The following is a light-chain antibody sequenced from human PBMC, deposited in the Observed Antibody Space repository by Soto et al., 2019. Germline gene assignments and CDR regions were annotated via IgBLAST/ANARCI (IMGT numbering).Light chain of an antibody. J-gene: IGKJ5*01. V-gene: IGKV3-15*01. CDR2: GAS. CDR1: QSVSSN. CDR3: QQYNNWPPTT. Sequence: ESGLTESPGTLSFSSGERATLSCRASQSVSSNLALYQQKPGQAPRLLIYGASTRATGIPARFSGSGSGTEFTLTISSLQSEDFAVYYCQQYNNWPPTTFGQGTRLEIK.